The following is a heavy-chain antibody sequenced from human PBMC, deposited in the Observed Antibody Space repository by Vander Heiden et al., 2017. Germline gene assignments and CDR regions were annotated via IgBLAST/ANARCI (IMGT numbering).Heavy chain of an antibody. J-gene: IGHJ4*02. Sequence: AISGSGGSTYYADSVKGRFTISRDNSKNTLYLQMNSLRAEDTAVYYCAKDRRGSGQISFFDYWGQGTLVTVSS. D-gene: IGHD6-19*01. CDR2: ISGSGGST. CDR3: AKDRRGSGQISFFDY. V-gene: IGHV3-23*01.